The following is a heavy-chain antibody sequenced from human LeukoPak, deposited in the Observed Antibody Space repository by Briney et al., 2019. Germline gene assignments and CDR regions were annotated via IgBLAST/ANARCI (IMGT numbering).Heavy chain of an antibody. D-gene: IGHD3-16*02. V-gene: IGHV3-21*04. CDR2: ISSSSSYI. CDR3: ARTIWGTYRYSEF. Sequence: GGSLRLSCAASGFTFSSYSMNWVRQAPGKGLEWVSSISSSSSYIYYADSVKGRFTISRDNSKNTLHLQMNSLRVDDTAVYFCARTIWGTYRYSEFWGQGTLVTVSS. CDR1: GFTFSSYS. J-gene: IGHJ4*02.